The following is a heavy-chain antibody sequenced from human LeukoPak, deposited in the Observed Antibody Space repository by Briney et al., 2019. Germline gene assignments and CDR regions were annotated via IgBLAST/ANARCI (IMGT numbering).Heavy chain of an antibody. CDR2: ISWNSGTI. CDR3: ARDLSGWQYFDY. CDR1: GFTFDDYA. Sequence: GRSLRLSCAASGFTFDDYAIHWVRQVPGKGLEWVSGISWNSGTIGYEVSVKGRFTISRDNAKNSLYLQMNSLRAEDTAVYYCARDLSGWQYFDYWGQGTLVTVSS. V-gene: IGHV3-9*01. J-gene: IGHJ4*02. D-gene: IGHD6-19*01.